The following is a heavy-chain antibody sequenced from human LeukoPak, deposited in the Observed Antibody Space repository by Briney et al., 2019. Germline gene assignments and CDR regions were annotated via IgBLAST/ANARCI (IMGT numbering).Heavy chain of an antibody. D-gene: IGHD2-21*01. Sequence: GGSLRLSCVASGFTFSRSWMDWVRQAPGKWLAWVANIKEDGSQTYYVDSAKGRFTISRDNAKNSLYLQMDSLRVQDTAIYYCANSLDYWGRGTLVTVSS. CDR3: ANSLDY. V-gene: IGHV3-7*01. J-gene: IGHJ4*02. CDR1: GFTFSRSW. CDR2: IKEDGSQT.